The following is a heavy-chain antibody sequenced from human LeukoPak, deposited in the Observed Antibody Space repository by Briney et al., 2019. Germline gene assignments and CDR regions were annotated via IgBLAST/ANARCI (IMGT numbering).Heavy chain of an antibody. CDR3: ARTGAYDIVVVPAATREGYFDY. V-gene: IGHV3-23*01. Sequence: YPGGSLRLSCAASGFTFSSYAMSWVRQAPGKGLEWVSAISGSGGSTYNADSVKGRFTISRDNSKNTLYLQMNSLRAEDTAVYYCARTGAYDIVVVPAATREGYFDYWGQGTLGTVSP. J-gene: IGHJ4*02. CDR2: ISGSGGST. D-gene: IGHD2-2*01. CDR1: GFTFSSYA.